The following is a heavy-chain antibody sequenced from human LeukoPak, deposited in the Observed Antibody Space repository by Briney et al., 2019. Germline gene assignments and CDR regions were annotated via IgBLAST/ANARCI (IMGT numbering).Heavy chain of an antibody. CDR2: ISSSSSYI. J-gene: IGHJ4*02. CDR3: ARDRVAGSGSCDS. V-gene: IGHV3-21*01. D-gene: IGHD3-10*01. Sequence: KPGGSLRLSCAGSGVTFSGFGMNWVRQAPGKGLEWVSSISSSSSYIYYADSVKGRFTISRDNAKNTLFLQMNSLRPDDTAVYYCARDRVAGSGSCDSWGQGTLVTVSS. CDR1: GVTFSGFG.